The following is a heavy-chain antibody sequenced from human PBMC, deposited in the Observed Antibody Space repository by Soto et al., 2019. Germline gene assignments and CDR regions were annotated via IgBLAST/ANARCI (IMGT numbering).Heavy chain of an antibody. CDR2: INHSGST. CDR3: ARGIPAHH. V-gene: IGHV4-34*01. Sequence: QVQLQQWGAGLLKPSETLSLTCAVYGGSFSGYYWSWIRQPPGKGLEWIGEINHSGSTNYNPSLKSRVTISVDTSKNQFSLKLSSVTAADTAVYYCARGIPAHHWGQGTLVTVSS. CDR1: GGSFSGYY. J-gene: IGHJ4*02. D-gene: IGHD2-2*01.